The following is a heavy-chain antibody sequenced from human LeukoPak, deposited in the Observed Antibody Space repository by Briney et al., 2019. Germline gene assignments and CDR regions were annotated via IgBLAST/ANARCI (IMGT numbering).Heavy chain of an antibody. CDR1: GGTFSSYA. D-gene: IGHD4-17*01. CDR3: ATHTPGDYDVDY. Sequence: GASVKVSCKASGGTFSSYAISWVRQAPGQGLEWMGRIIPILGIANYAQKFQGRVTITADKSTSTAYMELSSLRSEDTAVYYCATHTPGDYDVDYWGQGTLVTVSS. CDR2: IIPILGIA. J-gene: IGHJ4*02. V-gene: IGHV1-69*04.